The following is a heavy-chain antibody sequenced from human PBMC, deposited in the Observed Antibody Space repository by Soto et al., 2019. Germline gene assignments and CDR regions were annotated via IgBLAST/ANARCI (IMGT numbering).Heavy chain of an antibody. Sequence: QAQLEQSGGEVKKPGSSVKVSCKASRVAFSKFIVTWVRQAPGHGLEWVGGIIPIFGTANYAQKFQSRVTITADESTRTSYMEVTNLRSEDTAVYYFAKVRYSSPMGYYYGMDVWGQGTTVTVSS. CDR3: AKVRYSSPMGYYYGMDV. CDR2: IIPIFGTA. D-gene: IGHD6-19*01. J-gene: IGHJ6*02. V-gene: IGHV1-69*01. CDR1: RVAFSKFI.